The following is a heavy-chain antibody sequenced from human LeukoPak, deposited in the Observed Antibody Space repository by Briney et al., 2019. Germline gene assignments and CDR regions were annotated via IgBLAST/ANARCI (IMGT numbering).Heavy chain of an antibody. CDR2: IRYDGSNK. D-gene: IGHD3-3*01. V-gene: IGHV3-30*02. CDR3: AKGPTYYDFWSGYFALGY. J-gene: IGHJ4*02. Sequence: GGSLRLSCAASGFTFSSYGMHWVRQAPGKGLEWVAFIRYDGSNKYYADSVKGRFTISRDNSKNTLYLQMNSLRAEDTAVYYCAKGPTYYDFWSGYFALGYWGQGTLVTVSS. CDR1: GFTFSSYG.